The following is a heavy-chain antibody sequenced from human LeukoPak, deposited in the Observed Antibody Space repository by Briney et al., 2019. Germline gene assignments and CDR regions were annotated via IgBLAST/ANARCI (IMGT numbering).Heavy chain of an antibody. D-gene: IGHD6-6*01. V-gene: IGHV4-59*01. CDR3: ASIEYSSPLKYYYYMDV. Sequence: SETLSLTRTVSGGSISSYYWNWIRQPPGKGLEWIGYIYYSGSTNYNPSLKSRVTISVDTSKNQFSLKLSSVTAADTAVYYCASIEYSSPLKYYYYMDVWGKGTTVTVSS. CDR1: GGSISSYY. J-gene: IGHJ6*03. CDR2: IYYSGST.